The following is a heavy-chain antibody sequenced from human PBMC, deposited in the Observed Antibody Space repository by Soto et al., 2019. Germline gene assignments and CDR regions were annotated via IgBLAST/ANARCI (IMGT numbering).Heavy chain of an antibody. CDR2: ISSGSSTI. Sequence: RGSLRLSCAASGFTFSSYSMNWVRQAPGKGLEWVSYISSGSSTIYYADSVKGRFTISRDNAKNSLYLQMNGLRDEDTAVYYCARVGSSTWYWFDPWGQGTLVTVSS. D-gene: IGHD6-13*01. CDR3: ARVGSSTWYWFDP. J-gene: IGHJ5*02. V-gene: IGHV3-48*02. CDR1: GFTFSSYS.